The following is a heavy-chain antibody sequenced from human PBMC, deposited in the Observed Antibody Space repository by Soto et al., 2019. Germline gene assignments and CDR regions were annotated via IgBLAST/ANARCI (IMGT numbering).Heavy chain of an antibody. CDR3: ARVASVWFGELSRIDY. CDR2: ISSSGSTI. D-gene: IGHD3-10*01. CDR1: GFTFSDYY. J-gene: IGHJ4*02. Sequence: PGGSLRLSCAASGFTFSDYYMSWIRQAPGKGLEWVSYISSSGSTIYYADSVKGRFTISRDNAKNSLYLQMNSLRAEDTAVYYCARVASVWFGELSRIDYWGQGTLVTVSS. V-gene: IGHV3-11*01.